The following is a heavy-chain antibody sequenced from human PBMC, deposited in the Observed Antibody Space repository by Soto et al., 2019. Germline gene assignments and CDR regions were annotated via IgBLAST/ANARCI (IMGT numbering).Heavy chain of an antibody. V-gene: IGHV5-51*01. J-gene: IGHJ6*02. CDR1: GYSFTTSW. Sequence: EVQLVQSGAEVKKPGESLKISCKGSGYSFTTSWIGWVRQMPGKGLEWMGIIYPGDSDTRYSPSFQSQVTISADKSISTAYLQWSSLKASDTAMYYCARRRQLGYYYYGMDVWGQGTTVTVSS. CDR2: IYPGDSDT. D-gene: IGHD7-27*01. CDR3: ARRRQLGYYYYGMDV.